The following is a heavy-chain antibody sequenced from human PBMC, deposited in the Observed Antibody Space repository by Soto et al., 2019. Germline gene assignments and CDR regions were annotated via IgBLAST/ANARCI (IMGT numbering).Heavy chain of an antibody. CDR1: GYTYSSYG. J-gene: IGHJ4*02. CDR2: ISAYNGNT. D-gene: IGHD2-2*01. Sequence: KGDWQGAGYTYSSYGIGWGRQAPGQGLEWMGWISAYNGNTNYAQKLQGRVTMTTDTSTSTAYMELRSLRSDDTAVYYCAKRSSTLTFDYWGPGTLVTV. V-gene: IGHV1-18*04. CDR3: AKRSSTLTFDY.